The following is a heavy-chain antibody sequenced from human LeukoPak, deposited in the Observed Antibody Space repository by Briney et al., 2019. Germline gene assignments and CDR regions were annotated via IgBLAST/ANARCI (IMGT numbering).Heavy chain of an antibody. CDR2: ISYDGSNK. Sequence: GGSLRLSCAASGFTFSSYAMHWVRQAPGKGLEWVAVISYDGSNKYYADSVKGRFTISRDNSKNTLYLQMNSLRAEDTAVYYCARAQGVATILRYMDVWGKGTTVTVSS. J-gene: IGHJ6*03. CDR1: GFTFSSYA. V-gene: IGHV3-30*01. CDR3: ARAQGVATILRYMDV. D-gene: IGHD5-24*01.